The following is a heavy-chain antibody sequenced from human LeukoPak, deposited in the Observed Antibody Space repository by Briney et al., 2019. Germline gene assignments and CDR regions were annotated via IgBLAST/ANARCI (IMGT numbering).Heavy chain of an antibody. J-gene: IGHJ3*02. Sequence: GGSLRLSCAASGFTFSSYGMSWVRQAPGKGLEWVSAISVSGGSTYYAGSVKGRFTISRDNSKNTLYLQLSSLRAEDTALYYCAKDTGGFHDAFDIWGQGTMVTVSS. V-gene: IGHV3-23*01. CDR3: AKDTGGFHDAFDI. CDR2: ISVSGGST. CDR1: GFTFSSYG. D-gene: IGHD1-14*01.